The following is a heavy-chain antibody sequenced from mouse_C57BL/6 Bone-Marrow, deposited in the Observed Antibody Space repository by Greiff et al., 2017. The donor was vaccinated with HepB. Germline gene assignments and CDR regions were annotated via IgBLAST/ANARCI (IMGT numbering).Heavy chain of an antibody. V-gene: IGHV1-55*01. CDR1: GYTFTSYW. J-gene: IGHJ4*01. Sequence: QVQLQQPGAELVKPGASVKMSCKASGYTFTSYWITWVKQRPGQGLEWIGDIYPGSGSTNYNEKFKSKATLTVDTSSSTAYMQLSSLTSEDSAVYYCARWGNYDYDDGGSYAMDYWGQGTSVTVSS. CDR3: ARWGNYDYDDGGSYAMDY. D-gene: IGHD2-4*01. CDR2: IYPGSGST.